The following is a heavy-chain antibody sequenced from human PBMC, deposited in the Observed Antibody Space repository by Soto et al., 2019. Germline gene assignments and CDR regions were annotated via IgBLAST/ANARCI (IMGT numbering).Heavy chain of an antibody. Sequence: QVQLQESGPGLVKPSGTLSLSCAVSGGSVSNNNWWSWVRQSPGNGLEWIGEIHHSGGTSYNPSLESRATLLVDKSKNELSLRLNYVTAADTAVYYCTKNSAYALDYCGLGILVTVSS. CDR3: TKNSAYALDY. V-gene: IGHV4-4*02. J-gene: IGHJ4*02. CDR2: IHHSGGT. CDR1: GGSVSNNNW. D-gene: IGHD5-12*01.